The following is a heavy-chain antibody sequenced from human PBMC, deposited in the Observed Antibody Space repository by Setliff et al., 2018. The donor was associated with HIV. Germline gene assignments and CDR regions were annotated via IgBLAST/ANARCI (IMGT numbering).Heavy chain of an antibody. Sequence: GGSLRLSCAASGFTFSSYSMNWVRQAPGKGLEWVSYISSSSSTIYYADSVKGRFTISRDNAKNSLYLQMNSLRAEDTAVYYCARASSYCYDSSGYSSYFDYWGQGTLVTVSS. D-gene: IGHD3-22*01. V-gene: IGHV3-48*04. CDR2: ISSSSSTI. CDR1: GFTFSSYS. CDR3: ARASSYCYDSSGYSSYFDY. J-gene: IGHJ4*02.